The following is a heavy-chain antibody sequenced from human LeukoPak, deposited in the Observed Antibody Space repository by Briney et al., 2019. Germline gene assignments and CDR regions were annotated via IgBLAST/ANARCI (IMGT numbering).Heavy chain of an antibody. D-gene: IGHD5-18*01. J-gene: IGHJ6*03. CDR3: ARNFGGYSYGYYMDV. Sequence: ASVTVSCKASGYTFTSYGIGWVRQAPGLGLEWVGWISTYHGNTNYAQKLQGRVTTTTDKSTRTAYMQLRSLRSDDTAVYYCARNFGGYSYGYYMDVWGKGTTVTVSS. CDR2: ISTYHGNT. CDR1: GYTFTSYG. V-gene: IGHV1-18*01.